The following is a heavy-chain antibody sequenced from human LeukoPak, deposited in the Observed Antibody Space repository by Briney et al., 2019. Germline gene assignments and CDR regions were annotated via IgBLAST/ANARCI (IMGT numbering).Heavy chain of an antibody. V-gene: IGHV4-38-2*01. D-gene: IGHD1-26*01. J-gene: IGHJ4*02. CDR3: ARNSSGNCFDY. CDR2: IYNSGST. CDR1: GNSISNTYY. Sequence: SETLSLTCAASGNSISNTYYWGWIRQPPGKELEWIGSIYNSGSTHYNPSLKSRVSISVDTSKNQFSLKLSSVTAADTAMYYCARNSSGNCFDYWGQGTLVTVSS.